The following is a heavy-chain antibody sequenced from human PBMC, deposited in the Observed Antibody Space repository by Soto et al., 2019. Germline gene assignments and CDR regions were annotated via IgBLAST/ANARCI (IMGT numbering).Heavy chain of an antibody. V-gene: IGHV1-18*04. CDR3: ATSYDTGFDP. D-gene: IGHD3-9*01. CDR2: IKVDSGYT. Sequence: QLQLVQSAAEVKKPGASVRVSCKAYGYPFIKYGISWIRQAPEQGREWLGWIKVDSGYTNYAQKFQGRVTMTADTSSDTAFMELRSRRLDDTAVYFCATSYDTGFDPWGQGTLVSVSS. CDR1: GYPFIKYG. J-gene: IGHJ5*02.